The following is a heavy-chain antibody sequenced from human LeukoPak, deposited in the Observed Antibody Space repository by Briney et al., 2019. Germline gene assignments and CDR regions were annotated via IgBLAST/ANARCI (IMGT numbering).Heavy chain of an antibody. CDR1: GFTFSSYS. V-gene: IGHV3-21*04. J-gene: IGHJ4*02. D-gene: IGHD3-22*01. CDR2: ISSSSSYI. Sequence: GGSLRLSCAASGFTFSSYSMNWVRQAPGKGLEWVSSISSSSSYIYYADSVKGRFTISRDNAKNSLYLQMNSLRAEDTAVYYCAKDSESGITMIVVVFDYWGQGTLVTVSS. CDR3: AKDSESGITMIVVVFDY.